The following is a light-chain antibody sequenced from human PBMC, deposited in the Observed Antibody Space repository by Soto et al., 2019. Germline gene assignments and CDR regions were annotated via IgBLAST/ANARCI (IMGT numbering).Light chain of an antibody. Sequence: EIVITQSPDTLSVSPGERATLSCRASQSVSSNLAWYQQKPGQAPRLLIYGASTRATGIPARFSVSGSGTEFTLTISSLQSEDFAVYYCQQYSRAPITFGQGTRLEIK. J-gene: IGKJ5*01. V-gene: IGKV3-15*01. CDR1: QSVSSN. CDR3: QQYSRAPIT. CDR2: GAS.